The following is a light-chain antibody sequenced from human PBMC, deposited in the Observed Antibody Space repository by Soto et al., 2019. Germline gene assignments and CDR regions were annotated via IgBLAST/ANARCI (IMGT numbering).Light chain of an antibody. J-gene: IGKJ4*01. CDR3: QQRSNWPGT. CDR2: DAS. V-gene: IGKV3-11*01. Sequence: EIVLTQSPATLSFSPGERATLSCRASQSINKYLAWYQQKPGQAPRLLIYDASNRATGIPARFSGSGSGTDFTLTITSLEPEDFAVYYCQQRSNWPGTFGGGTKVEIK. CDR1: QSINKY.